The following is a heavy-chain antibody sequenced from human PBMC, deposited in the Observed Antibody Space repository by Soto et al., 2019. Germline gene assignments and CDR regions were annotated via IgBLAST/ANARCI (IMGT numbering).Heavy chain of an antibody. J-gene: IGHJ5*02. CDR1: GYTFTSYG. CDR3: ARDYYDSSGFHWFDP. D-gene: IGHD3-22*01. Sequence: ASVKVSCKASGYTFTSYGISWVRQAPGQGLEWMGWISAYNGNTNYAQKFQGRVTMTTDTSTSTAYMELRSLRSDDTAVYYCARDYYDSSGFHWFDPWGQGTLVTVSS. V-gene: IGHV1-18*04. CDR2: ISAYNGNT.